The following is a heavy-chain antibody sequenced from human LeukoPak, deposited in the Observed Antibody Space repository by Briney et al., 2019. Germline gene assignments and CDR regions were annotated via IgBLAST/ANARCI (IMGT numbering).Heavy chain of an antibody. CDR3: ARSLRYYDILTGYSPGGWFDP. V-gene: IGHV4-59*01. CDR1: GGSISSYY. D-gene: IGHD3-9*01. J-gene: IGHJ5*02. CDR2: IYYSGST. Sequence: PSETLSLTCTVSGGSISSYYWSWIRQPPGKGLEWLGYIYYSGSTNYNPSLKSRVTISVDTSKNQFSLKLSSVTAADTAVYYCARSLRYYDILTGYSPGGWFDPWGQGTLVTVSS.